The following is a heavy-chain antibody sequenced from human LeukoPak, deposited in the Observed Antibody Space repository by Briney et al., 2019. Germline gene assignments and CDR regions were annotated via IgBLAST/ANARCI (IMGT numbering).Heavy chain of an antibody. CDR2: ISSSSSYI. D-gene: IGHD5-12*01. CDR1: GFTVSSNY. J-gene: IGHJ4*02. Sequence: KSGGSLRLSCAASGFTVSSNYMSWVRQAPGKGLEWVSSISSSSSYICYADSVKGRFTISRDNAKNSLYLQMNSLRAEDTAVYYCARGRTRTLDIVATKPYYFDYWGQGTLVTVPS. CDR3: ARGRTRTLDIVATKPYYFDY. V-gene: IGHV3-21*01.